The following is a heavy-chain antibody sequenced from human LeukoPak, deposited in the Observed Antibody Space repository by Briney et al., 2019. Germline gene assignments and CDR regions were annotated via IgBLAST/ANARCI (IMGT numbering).Heavy chain of an antibody. J-gene: IGHJ3*02. CDR2: IYSGGST. V-gene: IGHV3-53*01. CDR3: ARSHFSGWGAFDI. Sequence: GGSLRLSCAASGFTVSNNYMSWVRQAPGKGLEWVSVIYSGGSTYYADSVKGRFTISRDNSKNTLYLQMNSLRAEDTAVYYCARSHFSGWGAFDIWGQGTMVTVSS. CDR1: GFTVSNNY. D-gene: IGHD6-19*01.